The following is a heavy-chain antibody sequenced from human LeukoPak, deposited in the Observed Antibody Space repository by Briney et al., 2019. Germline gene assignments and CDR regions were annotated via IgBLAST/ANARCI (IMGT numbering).Heavy chain of an antibody. CDR1: GFTFTTYW. CDR3: IRETHVGLYLEY. D-gene: IGHD3-10*02. Sequence: GGSLRLSCAASGFTFTTYWMHWVRQVPGKGLVWVARINTDGRVTTYADSVKGRFTVSRDNAENTLYLQMNDLRPEDTAIYYCIRETHVGLYLEYRGQGTLATVTS. J-gene: IGHJ4*02. CDR2: INTDGRVT. V-gene: IGHV3-74*03.